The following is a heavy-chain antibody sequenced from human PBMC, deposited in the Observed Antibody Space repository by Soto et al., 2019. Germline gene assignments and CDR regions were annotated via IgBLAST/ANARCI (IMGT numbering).Heavy chain of an antibody. CDR1: GFTFSSYW. Sequence: EVQLLESGGGLVQPGESLRLSCEASGFTFSSYWMNWIRQAPGKGLEWLANINPDGKNTYYPDSLEGRFTVSRDNAKNSLFLQIDSLRVEDMAVYYCARDPGRGGDYDHWGQGTLVTVSS. CDR3: ARDPGRGGDYDH. J-gene: IGHJ5*02. CDR2: INPDGKNT. V-gene: IGHV3-7*01. D-gene: IGHD4-17*01.